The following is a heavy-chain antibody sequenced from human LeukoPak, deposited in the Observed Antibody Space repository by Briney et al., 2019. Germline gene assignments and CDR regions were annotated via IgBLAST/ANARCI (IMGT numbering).Heavy chain of an antibody. CDR3: ARDLSILESGPYMDV. D-gene: IGHD2-15*01. J-gene: IGHJ6*03. V-gene: IGHV4-4*07. Sequence: PSETLSLTCIVSGGSISSNYWSWIRQPAGKGLEWIGRIYSSGSTNYNPSLKSRVTMSVDTSKNQFSLKLSSVTAADTAVYYCARDLSILESGPYMDVWGKGTTVTVSS. CDR1: GGSISSNY. CDR2: IYSSGST.